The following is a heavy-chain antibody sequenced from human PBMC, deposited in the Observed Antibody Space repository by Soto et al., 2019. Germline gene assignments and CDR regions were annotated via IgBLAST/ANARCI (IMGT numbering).Heavy chain of an antibody. CDR1: GGSFSGYS. V-gene: IGHV4-34*01. CDR2: INHTGST. CDR3: ARDKITGLFDY. Sequence: PSETLSLTCAVYGGSFSGYSWTWIRQPPGTGLEWIGEINHTGSTNYNPSLKSRVTISVGTSKNQFSLKLTSVTAADTAVYYCARDKITGLFDYWGQGTLVTV. J-gene: IGHJ4*02. D-gene: IGHD2-8*02.